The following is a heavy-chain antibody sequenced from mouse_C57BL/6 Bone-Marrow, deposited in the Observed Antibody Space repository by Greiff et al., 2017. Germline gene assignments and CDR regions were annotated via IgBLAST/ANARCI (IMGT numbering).Heavy chain of an antibody. D-gene: IGHD1-1*01. J-gene: IGHJ3*01. Sequence: VQLQQSGTVLARPGASVKMSCKTSGYTFTSYWMHWVKQRPGQGLEWIGAIYPGNSDTSYNQKFKGKAKLTAVTSASTAYMELSSLTNEDSAVYYCTRRITTVVATADYWGQGTLVTVSA. CDR2: IYPGNSDT. V-gene: IGHV1-5*01. CDR3: TRRITTVVATADY. CDR1: GYTFTSYW.